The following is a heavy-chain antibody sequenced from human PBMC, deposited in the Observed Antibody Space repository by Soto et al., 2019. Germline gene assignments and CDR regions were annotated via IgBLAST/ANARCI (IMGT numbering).Heavy chain of an antibody. CDR3: ARELTYYDFWSGYSNYYYYYGMDV. CDR2: ISAYNGNT. V-gene: IGHV1-18*01. J-gene: IGHJ6*02. D-gene: IGHD3-3*01. Sequence: GASVKVSCKASGYTFTSYGISWVRQAPGQGLEWMGWISAYNGNTNYAQKLQGRVTMTTDTSTSTAYMELRSLRSDDTAVYYCARELTYYDFWSGYSNYYYYYGMDVWGQGTTVTVSS. CDR1: GYTFTSYG.